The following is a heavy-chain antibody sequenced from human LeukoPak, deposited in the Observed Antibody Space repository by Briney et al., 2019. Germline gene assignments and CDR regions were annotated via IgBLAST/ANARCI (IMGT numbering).Heavy chain of an antibody. CDR2: LHPIGSS. CDR1: GASISSYY. D-gene: IGHD3-16*02. Sequence: SQTLSLTCTVSGASISSYYWSWIRQPAGKGLEWIGRLHPIGSSNYNPSLKSRVTISGDTSKNQFSMKLNSVTAADTAVYYCARDYINYDYVWGSYRRDSLEDAFDFWGQGSMVTVSS. V-gene: IGHV4-4*07. CDR3: ARDYINYDYVWGSYRRDSLEDAFDF. J-gene: IGHJ3*01.